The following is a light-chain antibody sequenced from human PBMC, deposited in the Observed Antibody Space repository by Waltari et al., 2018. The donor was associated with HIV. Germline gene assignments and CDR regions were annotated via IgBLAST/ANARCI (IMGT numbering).Light chain of an antibody. CDR2: RAS. CDR3: QQYSKWPPLT. Sequence: EILMTQSPVTLSVSPGERASLSCRASQSLSTNLAWYKPKPGHAPKHLIYRASTRAAGVPARFSGSGSGTEFTPHISSLQSEDFAVYYCQQYSKWPPLTFGGGTKVEIK. CDR1: QSLSTN. J-gene: IGKJ4*01. V-gene: IGKV3-15*01.